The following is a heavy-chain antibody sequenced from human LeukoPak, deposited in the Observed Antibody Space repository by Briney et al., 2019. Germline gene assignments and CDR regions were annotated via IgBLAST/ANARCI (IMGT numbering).Heavy chain of an antibody. CDR2: INAGNGNT. Sequence: ASVKVSCKASGYTFTSYAMHWVRQAPGQRLEWMGWINAGNGNTKYSQKFQGRVTITRDTSASTAYMELSSLRSEDTAMYYCARDRLYYDILTGYQGHFDYWGQGTLVTVSS. D-gene: IGHD3-9*01. J-gene: IGHJ4*02. CDR3: ARDRLYYDILTGYQGHFDY. V-gene: IGHV1-3*01. CDR1: GYTFTSYA.